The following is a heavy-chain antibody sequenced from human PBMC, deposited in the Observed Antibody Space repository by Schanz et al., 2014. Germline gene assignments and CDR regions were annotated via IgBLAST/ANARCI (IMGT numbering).Heavy chain of an antibody. CDR2: ISYDGSNQ. J-gene: IGHJ4*02. Sequence: QVQLVESGGGVVQPGRSLRPSCAASGFTVRSYAMHWVRQAPGKGLEWVAAISYDGSNQYYTDSVKGRFTVSRDNSKNTVYLQMNSLRAEDTAVYYCAKEESPPSLVDYWGQGTLVTVSS. V-gene: IGHV3-30*04. CDR3: AKEESPPSLVDY. CDR1: GFTVRSYA.